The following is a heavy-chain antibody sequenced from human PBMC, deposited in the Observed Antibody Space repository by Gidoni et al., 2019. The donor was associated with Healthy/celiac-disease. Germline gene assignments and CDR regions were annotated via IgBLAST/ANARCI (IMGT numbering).Heavy chain of an antibody. J-gene: IGHJ2*01. V-gene: IGHV4-59*01. Sequence: QVQLQESGPGLVKPSETLSLTCTVSGGPISSYYWSWIRQPPGKGLEWIGYIYYSGSTNYNPSLKSRVTISVDTSKNQFSLKLSSVTAADTAVYYCARAPNWEYWYFDLWGRGTLVTVSS. CDR2: IYYSGST. D-gene: IGHD1-1*01. CDR3: ARAPNWEYWYFDL. CDR1: GGPISSYY.